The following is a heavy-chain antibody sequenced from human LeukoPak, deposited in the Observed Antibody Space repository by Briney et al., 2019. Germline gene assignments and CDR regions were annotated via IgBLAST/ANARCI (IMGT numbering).Heavy chain of an antibody. Sequence: GGSLRLSCAASGFTFSSYSMNWVRQAPGKGLEWVSSISSSSSYIYYADSVKGRFTISRDNAKNSLYLQMNSLRAEDTAVYYCAKQLTGYFYYYYMDVWGKGTTVTISS. J-gene: IGHJ6*03. CDR2: ISSSSSYI. CDR1: GFTFSSYS. CDR3: AKQLTGYFYYYYMDV. D-gene: IGHD3-9*01. V-gene: IGHV3-21*01.